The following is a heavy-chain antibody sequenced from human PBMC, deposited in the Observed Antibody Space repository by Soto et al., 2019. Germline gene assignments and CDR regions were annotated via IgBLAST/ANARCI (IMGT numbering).Heavy chain of an antibody. J-gene: IGHJ4*02. D-gene: IGHD3-16*02. CDR3: ARVSVRRYPGLEDY. CDR2: ISSSGSTI. CDR1: GFTFSDYY. Sequence: QVQLVESGGGLVKPGGSLRLSCAASGFTFSDYYMSWIRQAPGKGLEWVSYISSSGSTIYYADSVKGRFTISXEXXXXXXXXXXXXXRAEDTAVYYCARVSVRRYPGLEDYWGQGTLVTVSS. V-gene: IGHV3-11*01.